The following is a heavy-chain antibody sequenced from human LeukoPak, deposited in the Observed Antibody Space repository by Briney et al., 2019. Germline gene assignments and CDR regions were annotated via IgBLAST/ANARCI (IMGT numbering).Heavy chain of an antibody. D-gene: IGHD3-9*01. Sequence: SETLSLTCTVPGGSISSGGYYWSWIRQHPGKGLEWIGYIYYSGSTYYNPSLKSRVTISVDTSKNQFSLKLSSVTAADTAVYYCARGGYDILTGYYLPLDYWGQGTLVTVSS. CDR2: IYYSGST. CDR1: GGSISSGGYY. CDR3: ARGGYDILTGYYLPLDY. J-gene: IGHJ4*02. V-gene: IGHV4-31*03.